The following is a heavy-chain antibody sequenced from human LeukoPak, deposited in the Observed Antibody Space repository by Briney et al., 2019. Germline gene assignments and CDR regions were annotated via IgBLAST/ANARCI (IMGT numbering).Heavy chain of an antibody. CDR3: ARGLYHYDSSGYYVS. CDR1: GFTFSSYE. Sequence: GGSLRLSCAASGFTFSSYEMNWVRQAPGKGLEWASYISSSGSTIYYADSVKGRFTISRDNAKNSLYLQMNSLRAEDTAVYYCARGLYHYDSSGYYVSWGQGTLVTVSS. D-gene: IGHD3-22*01. V-gene: IGHV3-48*03. J-gene: IGHJ5*02. CDR2: ISSSGSTI.